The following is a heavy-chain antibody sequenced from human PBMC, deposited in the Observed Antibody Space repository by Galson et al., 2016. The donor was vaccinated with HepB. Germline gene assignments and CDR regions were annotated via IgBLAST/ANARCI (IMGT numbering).Heavy chain of an antibody. CDR3: VKDRARYSWSYWEALDI. V-gene: IGHV3-9*01. J-gene: IGHJ3*02. CDR2: LSWNSGTI. Sequence: SLRLSCAASGFSFDGYAMHWVRQVPGKGLEWVSGLSWNSGTIGYADSVKGRFIISKDNAKNSLYLQMNSLRPEDTALYYCVKDRARYSWSYWEALDIWGQGTMVTVSS. CDR1: GFSFDGYA. D-gene: IGHD1-26*01.